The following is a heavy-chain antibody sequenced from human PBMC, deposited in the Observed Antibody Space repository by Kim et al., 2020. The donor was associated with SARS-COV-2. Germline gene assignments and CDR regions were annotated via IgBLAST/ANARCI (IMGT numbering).Heavy chain of an antibody. CDR3: ARHSYCNSVRCESEYF. D-gene: IGHD2-2*01. CDR2: ISGDSSYS. J-gene: IGHJ1*01. Sequence: GGSLRLSCEASGFTFNDHYISWIRQAPGKGLEWVSYISGDSSYSYYADSVKGRFSISRDTAKKSLYLQMNSLRVDDTATYYCARHSYCNSVRCESEYF. V-gene: IGHV3-11*03. CDR1: GFTFNDHY.